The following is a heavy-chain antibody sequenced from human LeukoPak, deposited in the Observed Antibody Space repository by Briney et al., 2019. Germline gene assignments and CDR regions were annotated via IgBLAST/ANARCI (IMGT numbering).Heavy chain of an antibody. D-gene: IGHD3-22*01. CDR1: GFTFSSYA. CDR2: ISGRGGST. V-gene: IGHV3-23*01. J-gene: IGHJ3*02. CDR3: AKDLNYYDSSGYYSAFDI. Sequence: GGSLRLSCAASGFTFSSYAMSWVRQAPGKGLEWVSGISGRGGSTYYADTVKGRFTISRDNSKNTLYLQMNSLRAEDTAVYYCAKDLNYYDSSGYYSAFDIWGQGTMVTVSS.